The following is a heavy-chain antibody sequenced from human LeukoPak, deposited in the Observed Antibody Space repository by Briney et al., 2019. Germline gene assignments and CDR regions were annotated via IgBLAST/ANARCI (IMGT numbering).Heavy chain of an antibody. V-gene: IGHV4-30-4*01. J-gene: IGHJ3*02. Sequence: PSQTLSLTCTVSGGSISSGDYYWRWVRQPPGEGLGWIVYIYYSGSTYYNPSLKSRVTISVDTSKNQFSLKLSSVTAADTAVYYCARFADPRTSYCSGGSCYDAFDIWGQGTMVTVSS. CDR1: GGSISSGDYY. CDR3: ARFADPRTSYCSGGSCYDAFDI. D-gene: IGHD2-15*01. CDR2: IYYSGST.